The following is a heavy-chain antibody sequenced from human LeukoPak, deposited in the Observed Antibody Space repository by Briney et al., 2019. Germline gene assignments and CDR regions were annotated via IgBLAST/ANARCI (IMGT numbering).Heavy chain of an antibody. Sequence: ASVKLSCKASGYTFTSYYMHWVRQAPGQGLEWMGIINPSGGSTSYAQKFQGRVTMTRDMSTSTVYMELSSLRSEDTAVYYCARDEEMATILDYWGQGTLVTVSS. CDR3: ARDEEMATILDY. J-gene: IGHJ4*02. CDR2: INPSGGST. D-gene: IGHD5-24*01. V-gene: IGHV1-46*01. CDR1: GYTFTSYY.